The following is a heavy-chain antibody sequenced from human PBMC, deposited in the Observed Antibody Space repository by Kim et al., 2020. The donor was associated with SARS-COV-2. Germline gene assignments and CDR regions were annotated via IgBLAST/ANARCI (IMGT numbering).Heavy chain of an antibody. D-gene: IGHD2-15*01. J-gene: IGHJ3*01. CDR3: ARRVARIVIYAFDV. V-gene: IGHV4-59*08. Sequence: IPSLKSRVTISVDTSRTQFSLNLSSVTAADTAFYYCARRVARIVIYAFDVWGQGTMVTVSS.